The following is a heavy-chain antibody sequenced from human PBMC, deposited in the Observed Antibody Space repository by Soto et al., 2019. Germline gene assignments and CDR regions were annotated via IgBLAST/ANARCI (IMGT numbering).Heavy chain of an antibody. Sequence: GASVKVSCKASGGTFSSYTISWVRQAPGQGLEWMGRIIPILGIANYAQKFQGRVTITADKSTSTAYMELSSLRSEDTAVYYCARGGYCSGGSCYSADGLIDYFDYWGQGTLVTVSS. J-gene: IGHJ4*02. CDR2: IIPILGIA. CDR3: ARGGYCSGGSCYSADGLIDYFDY. CDR1: GGTFSSYT. V-gene: IGHV1-69*02. D-gene: IGHD2-15*01.